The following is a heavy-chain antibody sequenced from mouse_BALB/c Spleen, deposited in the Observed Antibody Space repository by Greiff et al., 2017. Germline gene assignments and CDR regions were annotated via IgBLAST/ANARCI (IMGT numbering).Heavy chain of an antibody. D-gene: IGHD2-1*01. V-gene: IGHV5-4*02. Sequence: EVQLVESGGGLVKPGGSLKLSCAASGFTFSDYYMYWVRQTPEKRLEWVATISDGGSYTYYPDSVKGRFTISRDNAKNNLYLQMSSLKSEDTAMYYCARDDGNYVDYWGQGTSVTVSS. CDR3: ARDDGNYVDY. J-gene: IGHJ4*01. CDR1: GFTFSDYY. CDR2: ISDGGSYT.